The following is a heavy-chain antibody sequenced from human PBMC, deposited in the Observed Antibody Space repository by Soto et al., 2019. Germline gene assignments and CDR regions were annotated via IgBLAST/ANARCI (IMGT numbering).Heavy chain of an antibody. J-gene: IGHJ4*02. CDR3: GRANSSGSPIDS. CDR1: GGSVNSPNW. V-gene: IGHV4-4*02. D-gene: IGHD6-19*01. Sequence: QVQLQQSGPGLVEPSGTLSLTCAVSGGSVNSPNWWNWVRQPPETGREWIGEMHHSGRSNYNPSLKTRLTLSVDKSNNELSMNLNSVTAADTAIYYCGRANSSGSPIDSWGQGILVTVSS. CDR2: MHHSGRS.